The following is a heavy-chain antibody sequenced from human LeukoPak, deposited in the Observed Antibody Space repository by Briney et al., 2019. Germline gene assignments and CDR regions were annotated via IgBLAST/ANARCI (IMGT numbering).Heavy chain of an antibody. CDR2: ISSSSYI. CDR1: GFTFSSYN. CDR3: ARDKIAAAGTDYYYGMDV. J-gene: IGHJ6*02. Sequence: GGSLRLSCAASGFTFSSYNMNWVRQAPGKGLEWVSSISSSSYIYYADSVKGRFTISRDNAKNSLYLQMNSLRAEDTAVYYCARDKIAAAGTDYYYGMDVWGQGTTVTVSS. D-gene: IGHD6-13*01. V-gene: IGHV3-21*01.